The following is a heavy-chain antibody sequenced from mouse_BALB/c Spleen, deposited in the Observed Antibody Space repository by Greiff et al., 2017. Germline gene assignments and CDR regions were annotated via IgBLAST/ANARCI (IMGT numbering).Heavy chain of an antibody. CDR1: GYSFTSYW. J-gene: IGHJ2*01. CDR3: ARQYDNYPMYYFDY. V-gene: IGHV1S126*01. Sequence: QVQLQQSGPQLVRPGASVKISCKASGYSFTSYWMHWVKQRPGQGLEWIGMIDPSDSETRLNQKFKDKATLTVDKSSSTAYMQLSSPPSEDSAVYYCARQYDNYPMYYFDYWGQGTTLTVSS. CDR2: IDPSDSET. D-gene: IGHD2-10*02.